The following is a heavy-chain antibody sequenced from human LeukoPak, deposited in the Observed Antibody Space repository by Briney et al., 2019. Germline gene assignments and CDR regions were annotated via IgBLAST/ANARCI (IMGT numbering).Heavy chain of an antibody. Sequence: MASETLSLTCTVSGGSISSYYWSWIRQPPGKGLEWIGYIYYSGSTNYNPSLKSRVTISVDTSKNQFSLKLSSVTAADTAVYYCARVVGTRDFYYFDYWGQGTLVTVSS. J-gene: IGHJ4*02. CDR1: GGSISSYY. V-gene: IGHV4-59*12. CDR2: IYYSGST. D-gene: IGHD2/OR15-2a*01. CDR3: ARVVGTRDFYYFDY.